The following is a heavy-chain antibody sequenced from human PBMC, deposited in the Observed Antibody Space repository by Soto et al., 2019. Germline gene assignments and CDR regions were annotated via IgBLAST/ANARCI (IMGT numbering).Heavy chain of an antibody. V-gene: IGHV3-33*01. CDR3: ARDWVSGYRNYGMDV. CDR1: GFTFSSYG. D-gene: IGHD5-12*01. CDR2: IWYDGSNK. Sequence: VQLVESGGGVVQPGRSLRLSCAASGFTFSSYGMHWVRQAPGKGLEWVAVIWYDGSNKYYADSVKGRFTISRDNSKNTLYLQMNSLRAEDTAVYYCARDWVSGYRNYGMDVWGQGTTVTVSS. J-gene: IGHJ6*02.